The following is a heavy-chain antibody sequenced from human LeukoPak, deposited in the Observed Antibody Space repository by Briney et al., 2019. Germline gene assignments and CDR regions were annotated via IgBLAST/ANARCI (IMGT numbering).Heavy chain of an antibody. CDR3: ARDGATVTYDAFDI. CDR1: GFTFSSYV. V-gene: IGHV3-23*01. CDR2: IGGSGGST. D-gene: IGHD4-17*01. Sequence: AGGSLRLSCAASGFTFSSYVMSWVRQAPGKGLEWVSAIGGSGGSTYYADSVKGRFTISRDNSKNTLYLQMNSLRAEDTAVYYCARDGATVTYDAFDIWGQGTMVTVSS. J-gene: IGHJ3*02.